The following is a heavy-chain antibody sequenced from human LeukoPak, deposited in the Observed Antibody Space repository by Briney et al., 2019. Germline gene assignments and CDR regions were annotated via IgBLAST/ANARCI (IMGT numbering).Heavy chain of an antibody. CDR2: INWNGGST. CDR1: GFTFGNYG. D-gene: IGHD3-22*01. J-gene: IGHJ4*02. Sequence: GGSLRLSCAASGFTFGNYGMSWVRQAPGKGLEWVSGINWNGGSTGYADSVEGRFTISRDNAKNSQYLQMSSLRAEDTAVYYCAKGLGGSGYNFDYWGQGTLVTVSS. V-gene: IGHV3-20*04. CDR3: AKGLGGSGYNFDY.